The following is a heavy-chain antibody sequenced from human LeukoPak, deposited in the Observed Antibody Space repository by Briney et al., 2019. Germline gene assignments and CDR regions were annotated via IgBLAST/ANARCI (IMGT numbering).Heavy chain of an antibody. CDR3: ARDIVATIEGRDY. D-gene: IGHD5-12*01. J-gene: IGHJ4*02. Sequence: GGSLRLSCAASGFTFSSYSMNWVRQAPGKGLEWVSSISSSSSYIYYADSVKGRFTTSRDNAKNSLYLQMNSLRAEDTAVYYCARDIVATIEGRDYWGQGTLVTVSS. CDR2: ISSSSSYI. V-gene: IGHV3-21*01. CDR1: GFTFSSYS.